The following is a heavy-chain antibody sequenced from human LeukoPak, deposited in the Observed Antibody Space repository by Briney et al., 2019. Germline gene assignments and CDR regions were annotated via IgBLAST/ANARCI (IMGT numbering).Heavy chain of an antibody. CDR1: GDSLSSYY. CDR3: AKSVKITDPDAFDI. CDR2: IYASGST. Sequence: PSETLSLTCNVSGDSLSSYYWSWIRQPPGKRLEWIGYIYASGSTNYNPSLKSRVTISIDTSKNQFSLKLTSVTAADTAVYYCAKSVKITDPDAFDIWGQGTMVTVSS. D-gene: IGHD3-16*01. J-gene: IGHJ3*02. V-gene: IGHV4-4*09.